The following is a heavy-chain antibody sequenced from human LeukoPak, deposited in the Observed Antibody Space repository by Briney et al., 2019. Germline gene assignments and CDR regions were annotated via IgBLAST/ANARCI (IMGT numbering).Heavy chain of an antibody. D-gene: IGHD1-26*01. Sequence: GGSLKLSCAASGFTFSSYWMSWVRQAPGRGLEWVANIKQDGSEKYYVDSVKGRFTISRDNAKNSLYLQMNSLRAEDTAVYYCARVGGSGSYYSFDYWGQGTLVTVSS. CDR1: GFTFSSYW. CDR2: IKQDGSEK. J-gene: IGHJ4*02. CDR3: ARVGGSGSYYSFDY. V-gene: IGHV3-7*01.